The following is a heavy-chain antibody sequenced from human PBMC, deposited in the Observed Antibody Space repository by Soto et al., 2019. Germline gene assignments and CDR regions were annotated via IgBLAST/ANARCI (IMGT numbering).Heavy chain of an antibody. J-gene: IGHJ4*02. V-gene: IGHV3-33*01. CDR3: TLSSGYYYFDY. CDR2: LWYDGNNK. CDR1: GFTFSNYG. D-gene: IGHD3-3*01. Sequence: QVQLVESGGGVVQPGRSLRLSCAASGFTFSNYGMHWVRQAPGKGLEWVAVLWYDGNNKHYADSVKGRFTISRDNSKNTLYLQMNSLRDEDTAVYYCTLSSGYYYFDYWGQGTLVTVSS.